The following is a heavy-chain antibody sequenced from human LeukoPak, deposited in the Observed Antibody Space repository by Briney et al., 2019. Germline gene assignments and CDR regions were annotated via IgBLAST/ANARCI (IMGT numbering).Heavy chain of an antibody. CDR1: GYTLTELS. D-gene: IGHD6-13*01. V-gene: IGHV1-24*01. CDR2: FDPEDGET. J-gene: IGHJ4*02. CDR3: ATDLRSSWYGEIDY. Sequence: ASVKVSCKVSGYTLTELSMHWVRQAPGKGLEWMGGFDPEDGETIYAQKFQGRVTMTEDTSTDTAYMELSSLRSEDTAVYYCATDLRSSWYGEIDYWGQGTLVTVSS.